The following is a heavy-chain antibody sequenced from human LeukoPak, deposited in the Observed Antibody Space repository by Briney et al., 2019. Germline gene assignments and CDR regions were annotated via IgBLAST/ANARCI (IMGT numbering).Heavy chain of an antibody. CDR2: INTDGSST. V-gene: IGHV3-74*01. D-gene: IGHD4-17*01. CDR3: ARVATVTPRWFDP. Sequence: SGGSLRLSCAASGFTFSSYWMHWVRQAPGKGLVWVSRINTDGSSTSYADSVKGRFTISRDNAKNTLYLQMNSLRAEDTAVYYCARVATVTPRWFDPWGQGTLVTVSS. J-gene: IGHJ5*02. CDR1: GFTFSSYW.